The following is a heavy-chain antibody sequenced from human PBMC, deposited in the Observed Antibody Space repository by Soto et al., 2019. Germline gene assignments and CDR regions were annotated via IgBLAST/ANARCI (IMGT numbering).Heavy chain of an antibody. V-gene: IGHV4-31*03. CDR3: DSSGHQSAFDI. CDR2: IYYSGST. J-gene: IGHJ3*02. D-gene: IGHD3-22*01. CDR1: GGSISSGGYY. Sequence: SETLSLTCTVSGGSISSGGYYWSWIRQHPGKGLEWIGYIYYSGSTYYNPSLKSRVTISVDTSNNQFSLKLSSVTAADTAVYYYDSSGHQSAFDIWGQGTMVTVSS.